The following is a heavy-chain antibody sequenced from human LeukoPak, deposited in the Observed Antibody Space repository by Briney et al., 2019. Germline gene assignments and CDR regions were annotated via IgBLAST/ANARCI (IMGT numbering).Heavy chain of an antibody. Sequence: ASVKVSCKASGYTFTSYGISWVRQAPGQGLEWMGWISAYNGNTNYAQKLQGRVTMTTDTSTSTAYMELRSLRSDDTAVYYCARGQSSSWYTLVPSFDYWGQGTLVTVSS. V-gene: IGHV1-18*01. CDR1: GYTFTSYG. D-gene: IGHD6-13*01. CDR3: ARGQSSSWYTLVPSFDY. CDR2: ISAYNGNT. J-gene: IGHJ4*02.